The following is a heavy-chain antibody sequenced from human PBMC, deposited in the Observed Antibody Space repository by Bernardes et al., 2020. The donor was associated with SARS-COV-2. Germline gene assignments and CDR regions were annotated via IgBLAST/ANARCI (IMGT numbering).Heavy chain of an antibody. CDR1: GFTVSSNY. CDR3: ARDRSDYSNYYYGMDV. Sequence: VGSLILSCAASGFTVSSNYMSWVRQAPGKGLEWVSVIYSGGSTYYADSVKGRFTISRDNSKNTLYLQMNSLRAEDTAVYYCARDRSDYSNYYYGMDVWGQGTTVTVSS. CDR2: IYSGGST. V-gene: IGHV3-66*02. D-gene: IGHD4-4*01. J-gene: IGHJ6*02.